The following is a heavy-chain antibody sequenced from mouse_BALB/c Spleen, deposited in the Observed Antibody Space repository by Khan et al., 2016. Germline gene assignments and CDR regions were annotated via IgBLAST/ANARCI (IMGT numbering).Heavy chain of an antibody. CDR3: ARSGGYDVGYAY. J-gene: IGHJ3*01. CDR1: GYAFTNYL. V-gene: IGHV1-54*01. Sequence: VQLQESGAELVRPGTSVKVSCKASGYAFTNYLIEWVKQRPGQGLEWIGVINPGSGGTNYNEKFKGKATLTADKSSSTAYMQLSSLTSDDSAVFFCARSGGYDVGYAYWGQGTLVTVSA. CDR2: INPGSGGT. D-gene: IGHD2-2*01.